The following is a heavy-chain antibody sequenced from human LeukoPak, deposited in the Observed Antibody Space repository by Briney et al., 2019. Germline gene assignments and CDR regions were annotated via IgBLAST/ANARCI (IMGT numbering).Heavy chain of an antibody. J-gene: IGHJ5*02. CDR3: ARDGSTPGNWFDP. Sequence: SVTVSCTASGGTFSSYAISWVRQAPGQGLEWMGGIIPIFGTANYAQKFQGRVTITADESTSTAYMELSSLRSEDTAVYYCARDGSTPGNWFDPWGQGTLVTVSS. CDR2: IIPIFGTA. CDR1: GGTFSSYA. V-gene: IGHV1-69*13. D-gene: IGHD6-13*01.